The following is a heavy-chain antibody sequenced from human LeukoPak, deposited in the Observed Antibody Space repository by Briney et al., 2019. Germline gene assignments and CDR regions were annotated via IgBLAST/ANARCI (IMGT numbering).Heavy chain of an antibody. CDR3: AKDWAGSDKRYYFDY. J-gene: IGHJ4*02. CDR1: GFLFSKSA. Sequence: GGSLRLSCEASGFLFSKSAMTWVRQAPGKGLMWVSGIADNGATYYADSVKGRFIISRDNSKNMVFLQMDSLRGEDTALYYCAKDWAGSDKRYYFDYWGQGTLVTVSS. V-gene: IGHV3-23*01. CDR2: IADNGAT. D-gene: IGHD5-24*01.